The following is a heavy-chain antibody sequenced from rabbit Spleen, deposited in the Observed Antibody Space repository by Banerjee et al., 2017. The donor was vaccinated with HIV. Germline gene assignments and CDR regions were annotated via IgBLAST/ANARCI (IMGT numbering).Heavy chain of an antibody. Sequence: QEQLEESGGGLVKPEGSLTLTCKASGFSFSDRDVMCWVRQAPGKGPEWIACINTVTGKSVYASWAKGRFIMSRPSSTTVTLQMTSLTAADTATYFCARDLVTVIGWNFNLWGQGALVTVS. V-gene: IGHV1S45*01. J-gene: IGHJ4*01. CDR1: GFSFSDRDV. D-gene: IGHD1-1*01. CDR3: ARDLVTVIGWNFNL. CDR2: INTVTGKS.